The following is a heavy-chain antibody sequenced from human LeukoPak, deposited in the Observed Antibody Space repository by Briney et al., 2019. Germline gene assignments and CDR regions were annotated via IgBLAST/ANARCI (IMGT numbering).Heavy chain of an antibody. CDR1: GFTFSFSA. CDR3: ATPLFTSGWHYFDY. V-gene: IGHV3-23*01. J-gene: IGHJ4*02. CDR2: ISDSGPTT. Sequence: GGSLRLSCAASGFTFSFSAMSWVRQAPGKGLEWVSTISDSGPTTYYADSVKGRFTISRDNSKSTLYQQMNSLRADDTAVYFCATPLFTSGWHYFDYWGQGTLVTVSS. D-gene: IGHD6-19*01.